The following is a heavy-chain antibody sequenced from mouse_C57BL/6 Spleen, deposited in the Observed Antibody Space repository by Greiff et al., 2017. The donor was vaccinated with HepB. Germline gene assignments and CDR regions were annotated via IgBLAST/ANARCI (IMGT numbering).Heavy chain of an antibody. Sequence: EVHLVESGGGLVQPGGSMKLSCAASGFTFSDAWMDWVRQSPEKGLEWVAEIRNKANNHATYYAESVKGRFTISRDDSKSSVYLQMNSLRAEDTGIYYCTRPIYYYGSSYVGFAYWGQGTLVTVSA. V-gene: IGHV6-6*01. D-gene: IGHD1-1*01. J-gene: IGHJ3*01. CDR2: IRNKANNHAT. CDR1: GFTFSDAW. CDR3: TRPIYYYGSSYVGFAY.